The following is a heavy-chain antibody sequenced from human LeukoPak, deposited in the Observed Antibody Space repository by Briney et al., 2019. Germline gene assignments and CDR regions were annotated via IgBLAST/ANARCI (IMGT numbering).Heavy chain of an antibody. Sequence: SETLSLPCTVSGGSISSYYWIWMRQPPGKGLEWIGYIYYSGSTNYNPSLKSRVTISVDTSKNQFSLKLSSVTAWDTAVYYRAREVASGGYYNYWGQGTLVTVSS. V-gene: IGHV4-59*01. D-gene: IGHD1-26*01. J-gene: IGHJ4*02. CDR2: IYYSGST. CDR3: AREVASGGYYNY. CDR1: GGSISSYY.